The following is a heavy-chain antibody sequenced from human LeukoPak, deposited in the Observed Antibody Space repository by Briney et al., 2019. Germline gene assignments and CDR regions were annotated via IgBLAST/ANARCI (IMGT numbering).Heavy chain of an antibody. J-gene: IGHJ6*03. V-gene: IGHV1-2*02. D-gene: IGHD6-13*01. Sequence: GASVKVSCKASGYTFTGYYMHWVRQAPGQGLEWMGWINPNSGGTNYAQKFQGRVTMTRDTSISTAYMELSRLRSDDTAVYYCARDLKPAIAAAGTDVYMDVWGKGTTVTVSS. CDR2: INPNSGGT. CDR1: GYTFTGYY. CDR3: ARDLKPAIAAAGTDVYMDV.